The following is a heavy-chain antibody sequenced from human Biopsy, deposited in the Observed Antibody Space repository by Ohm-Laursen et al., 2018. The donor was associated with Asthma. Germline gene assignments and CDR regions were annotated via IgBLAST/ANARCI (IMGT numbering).Heavy chain of an antibody. Sequence: ATVKISKASGYTFIGCHIHWMRQAPGQGLEWMGRINPNSGGTNYAQKFQGRVTMTRDTSISTAYMEVSRLGSDDTAVYYCARGQKSAGDRWFDPWGQGTLVTVSS. CDR3: ARGQKSAGDRWFDP. D-gene: IGHD6-13*01. V-gene: IGHV1-2*06. CDR2: INPNSGGT. J-gene: IGHJ5*02. CDR1: GYTFIGCH.